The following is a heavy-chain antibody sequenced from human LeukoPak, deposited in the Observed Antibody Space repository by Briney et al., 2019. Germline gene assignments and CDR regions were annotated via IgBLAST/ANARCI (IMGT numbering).Heavy chain of an antibody. Sequence: GGSLRLSCEVSGFTASSNYMTWVRQAPGKGLEWVSIIYSAGTTYYADSVKGRFTISRDSSKNTLYLQMKSLRVDDTAIYYCAKDGEEYYYDSSGFDYWGQGTLVTVSS. CDR3: AKDGEEYYYDSSGFDY. D-gene: IGHD3-22*01. J-gene: IGHJ4*02. V-gene: IGHV3-53*01. CDR2: IYSAGTT. CDR1: GFTASSNY.